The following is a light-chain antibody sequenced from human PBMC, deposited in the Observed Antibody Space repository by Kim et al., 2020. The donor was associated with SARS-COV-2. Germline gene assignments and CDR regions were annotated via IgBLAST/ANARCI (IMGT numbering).Light chain of an antibody. J-gene: IGKJ4*01. CDR2: AAT. CDR3: QQYNSYPLT. CDR1: QAISSW. Sequence: DIQMTQSPSSLSASVGDRVTITCRASQAISSWLAWYQQKPEKAPKSLIFAATNLQSGVPSRFSGSGSGTDFTLTISNLQPEDFATYYCQQYNSYPLTFGGGTKVDIK. V-gene: IGKV1D-16*01.